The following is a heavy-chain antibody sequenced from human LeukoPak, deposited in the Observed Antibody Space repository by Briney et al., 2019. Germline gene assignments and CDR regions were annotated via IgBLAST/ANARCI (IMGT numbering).Heavy chain of an antibody. CDR2: IIPIFGTA. CDR3: ARDRYGSLDY. J-gene: IGHJ4*02. Sequence: ASVKVSCKASGGTFSSYAISWVRQAPGQGLEWMGGIIPIFGTANYAQKFQGRVTITADESTSTAYMELSSLRSDDTAVYYCARDRYGSLDYWGQGTLVTVSS. D-gene: IGHD4-17*01. V-gene: IGHV1-69*13. CDR1: GGTFSSYA.